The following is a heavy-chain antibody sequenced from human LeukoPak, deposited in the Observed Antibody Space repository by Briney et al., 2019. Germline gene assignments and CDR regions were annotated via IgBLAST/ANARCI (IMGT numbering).Heavy chain of an antibody. CDR1: GGSIRSTSHY. D-gene: IGHD3-10*01. CDR3: ARGGSPGLDDY. Sequence: SETLSLTCTVSGGSIRSTSHYWGWIRQPPGRDLEWIGSFHYSGTTSYNPSLKSRVTISVDTSQNQFSLKLSSVTAADTAVYYCARGGSPGLDDYWGQGTLVTVSS. V-gene: IGHV4-39*07. CDR2: FHYSGTT. J-gene: IGHJ4*02.